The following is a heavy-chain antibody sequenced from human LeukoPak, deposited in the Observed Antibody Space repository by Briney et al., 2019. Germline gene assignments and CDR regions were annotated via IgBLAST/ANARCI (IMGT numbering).Heavy chain of an antibody. CDR3: ARSGGYASPFGY. CDR2: IYSSGTT. Sequence: SETLSLTCTVSGGSINNFYWSWIRQPPGKGLEWMGFIYSSGTTNYNPSLKSRVTLSADTSNNQFSLKLSSVTAADTAVYFCARSGGYASPFGYWGQGTVVTVSS. J-gene: IGHJ4*02. CDR1: GGSINNFY. D-gene: IGHD5-12*01. V-gene: IGHV4-4*09.